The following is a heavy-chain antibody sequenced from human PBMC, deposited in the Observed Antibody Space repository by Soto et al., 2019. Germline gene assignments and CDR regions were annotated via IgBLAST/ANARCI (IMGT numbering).Heavy chain of an antibody. CDR3: AAHYCDFWSGYYADGMDV. D-gene: IGHD3-3*01. Sequence: ASVKVSCKASGFTFTSSAVQWVRQARGQRLEWIGWIVVGSGNTNYAQKFQERVTITRDMSTSTAYMELSSLRSEDTAVYYCAAHYCDFWSGYYADGMDVWGQGTTVTVSS. CDR2: IVVGSGNT. CDR1: GFTFTSSA. V-gene: IGHV1-58*01. J-gene: IGHJ6*02.